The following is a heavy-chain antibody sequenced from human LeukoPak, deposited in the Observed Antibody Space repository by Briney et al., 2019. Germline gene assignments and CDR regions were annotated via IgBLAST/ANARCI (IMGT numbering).Heavy chain of an antibody. CDR1: GFTVSSNY. J-gene: IGHJ6*02. Sequence: GGSLRLSCAASGFTVSSNYMSWVRQAPGKRLEWVSVIYSGGSTYYADSVKGRFTISRDNSKNTLYLQMNSLRAEDTAVYYCARDVANKYSSSPYYYYYGMDVWGQGTTVTVSS. D-gene: IGHD6-6*01. V-gene: IGHV3-53*01. CDR2: IYSGGST. CDR3: ARDVANKYSSSPYYYYYGMDV.